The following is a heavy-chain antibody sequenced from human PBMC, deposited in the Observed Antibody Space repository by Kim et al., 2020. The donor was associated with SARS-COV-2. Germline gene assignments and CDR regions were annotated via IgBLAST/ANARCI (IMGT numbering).Heavy chain of an antibody. V-gene: IGHV1-46*01. J-gene: IGHJ4*02. CDR3: ASSNYDSSGYYPFDY. Sequence: QKFQGRVTMTRDTSTSTVYMELSSLRSEDTAVYYCASSNYDSSGYYPFDYWGQGTLVTVSS. D-gene: IGHD3-22*01.